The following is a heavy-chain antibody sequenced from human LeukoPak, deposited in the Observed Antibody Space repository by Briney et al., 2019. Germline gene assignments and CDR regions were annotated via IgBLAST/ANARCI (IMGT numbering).Heavy chain of an antibody. CDR1: GYTLTGYY. CDR2: INPNSGGT. CDR3: ARYYYDSSGYFIDY. J-gene: IGHJ4*02. Sequence: ASVKVSCKASGYTLTGYYMHWVRQAPGQGLEWMGWINPNSGGTNYAQKFQGRVTMTRDTSISTAYMELSRLRSDDTAVYYCARYYYDSSGYFIDYWGQGTLVTVSS. D-gene: IGHD3-22*01. V-gene: IGHV1-2*02.